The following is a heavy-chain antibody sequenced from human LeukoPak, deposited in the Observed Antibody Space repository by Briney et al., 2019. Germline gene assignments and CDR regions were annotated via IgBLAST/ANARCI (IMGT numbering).Heavy chain of an antibody. V-gene: IGHV3-33*01. CDR2: IWYDGSNK. CDR1: GFTFTTYG. Sequence: GGPLRLSCAASGFTFTTYGMHWVRQAPGKGLEWVAIIWYDGSNKYYADSVKGRFTISRDNSKNTLYLQMNSLRAEDTAVYYCAAGEPYGYWGQGTLVTVSS. D-gene: IGHD1-14*01. J-gene: IGHJ4*02. CDR3: AAGEPYGY.